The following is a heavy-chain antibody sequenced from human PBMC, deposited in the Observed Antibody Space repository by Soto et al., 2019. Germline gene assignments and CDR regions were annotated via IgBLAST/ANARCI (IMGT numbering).Heavy chain of an antibody. CDR1: GGSISSGDYY. CDR3: VGPVGYYYGMDV. J-gene: IGHJ6*02. D-gene: IGHD1-26*01. Sequence: SETLSLTCTVSGGSISSGDYYWSWIGQPPGKGLEWIGYIYYSGSTYYNPSLKSRVTISVHTSKNQCSLKLSSVTAADTAAYDCVGPVGYYYGMDVWGQGTTVTVSS. V-gene: IGHV4-30-4*01. CDR2: IYYSGST.